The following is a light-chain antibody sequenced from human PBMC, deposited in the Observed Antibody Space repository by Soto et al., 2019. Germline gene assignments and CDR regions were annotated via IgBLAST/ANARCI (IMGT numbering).Light chain of an antibody. J-gene: IGLJ3*02. CDR2: EVS. Sequence: QSALTQPPSASGSPGQSVTISCTGTSSDVGRYDYVSWYQQHPGKAPQLMIYEVSKRPSGVPDRFSGSKSGNTASLTVSGLQAEDEADYYCSSLAGTNNWGVFGGGTQLTVL. CDR3: SSLAGTNNWGV. CDR1: SSDVGRYDY. V-gene: IGLV2-8*01.